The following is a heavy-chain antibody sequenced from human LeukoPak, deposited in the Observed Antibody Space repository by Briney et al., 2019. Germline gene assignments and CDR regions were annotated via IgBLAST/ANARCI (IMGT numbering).Heavy chain of an antibody. J-gene: IGHJ6*02. CDR2: ISYDVSNK. CDR3: ARVSYGSGSYSYYYYYGMDV. V-gene: IGHV3-30*03. D-gene: IGHD3-10*01. CDR1: GFTFSSYG. Sequence: PGRSLRLSCAASGFTFSSYGMHWVRQAPGKGLEWVAVISYDVSNKYYADSVKGRFTISRDNSKNTLYLQMNSLRAEDTAVYYCARVSYGSGSYSYYYYYGMDVWGQGTTVTVSS.